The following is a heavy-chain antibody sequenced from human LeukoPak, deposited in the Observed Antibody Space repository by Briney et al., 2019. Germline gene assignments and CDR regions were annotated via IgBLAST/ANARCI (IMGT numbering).Heavy chain of an antibody. J-gene: IGHJ4*02. Sequence: GGSLRLSCATSGFTFSSYAFHWVRQAPGKGLEWAATMSFDVNNKYYADSVRGRFTVSRDNAKNTLYLQVNNLRAEDTAVYYCARGPNSNWSGLDFWGQGTLLTVSS. CDR3: ARGPNSNWSGLDF. D-gene: IGHD6-6*01. CDR2: MSFDVNNK. V-gene: IGHV3-30*04. CDR1: GFTFSSYA.